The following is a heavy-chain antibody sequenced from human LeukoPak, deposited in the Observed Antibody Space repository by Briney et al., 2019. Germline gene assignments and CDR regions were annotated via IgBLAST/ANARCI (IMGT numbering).Heavy chain of an antibody. CDR2: ISSSSSYI. Sequence: GGSLRLSCAASGFTYSSYSMNWVRQAPGKGLEWVSSISSSSSYIYYADSVKGRFTISRDNDKNSLYLQMNSLRAEDTAVYYCAKPVGSGSYFGAFDIWGQGTMVTVAS. CDR1: GFTYSSYS. D-gene: IGHD1-26*01. CDR3: AKPVGSGSYFGAFDI. V-gene: IGHV3-21*01. J-gene: IGHJ3*02.